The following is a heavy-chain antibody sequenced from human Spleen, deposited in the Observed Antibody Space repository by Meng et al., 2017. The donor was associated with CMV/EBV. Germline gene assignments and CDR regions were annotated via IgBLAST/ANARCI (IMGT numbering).Heavy chain of an antibody. CDR1: GFILSSYE. CDR3: ARALYSSSSLSLDYYGMDV. CDR2: ISGSDSNT. J-gene: IGHJ6*02. D-gene: IGHD6-6*01. Sequence: GESLKISCAASGFILSSYEMNWVRQAPGKGLEWLSFISGSDSNTYYTDSVKGRFTISRDNAKNTLYLQVSSLRAEDTAVYYCARALYSSSSLSLDYYGMDVWGQGTTVTVSS. V-gene: IGHV3-48*03.